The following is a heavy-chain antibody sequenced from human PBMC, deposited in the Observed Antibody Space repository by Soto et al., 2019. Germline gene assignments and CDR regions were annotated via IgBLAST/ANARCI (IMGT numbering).Heavy chain of an antibody. J-gene: IGHJ6*02. CDR1: GGSFSGYF. CDR2: INHSGST. CDR3: ASGSITLVRGVYYYGMDV. V-gene: IGHV4-34*01. Sequence: SETLSLTCAVSGGSFSGYFWSWIRQPPGKGLEWIGEINHSGSTNYNPSLKSRVTISVDTSKNQFSLKLSSVTAADTAVYYCASGSITLVRGVYYYGMDVWGQGTTVTVSS. D-gene: IGHD3-10*01.